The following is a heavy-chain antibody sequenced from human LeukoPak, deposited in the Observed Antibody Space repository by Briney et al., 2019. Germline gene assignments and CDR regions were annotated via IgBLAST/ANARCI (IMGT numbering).Heavy chain of an antibody. Sequence: ASVKVSCKASGYTFTGYYMHWVRQAPGQGLEWMGWINPNSGGTNYAQKFQGRVTMTRDTSISTAYMELSRLRSDDTAVYYCARYYYDSSGYSSPGGLDYWGQGTLVTVSS. V-gene: IGHV1-2*02. CDR3: ARYYYDSSGYSSPGGLDY. CDR2: INPNSGGT. CDR1: GYTFTGYY. J-gene: IGHJ4*02. D-gene: IGHD3-22*01.